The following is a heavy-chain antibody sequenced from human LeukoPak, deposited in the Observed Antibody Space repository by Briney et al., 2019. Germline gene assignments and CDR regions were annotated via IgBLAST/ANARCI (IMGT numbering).Heavy chain of an antibody. D-gene: IGHD1-26*01. Sequence: SETLSLTCAVYGGSFSGYYWSWIRQPPGKGLEWIGEINHSGSTNYNPSLKSRVTISVDTSKNQFSLKLSSVTAADTAVYYCARLVGATGGYWGQGTLVTDSS. CDR2: INHSGST. V-gene: IGHV4-34*01. J-gene: IGHJ4*02. CDR1: GGSFSGYY. CDR3: ARLVGATGGY.